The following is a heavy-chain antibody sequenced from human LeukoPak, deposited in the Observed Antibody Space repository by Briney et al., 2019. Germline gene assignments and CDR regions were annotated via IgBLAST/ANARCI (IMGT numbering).Heavy chain of an antibody. Sequence: GGSLRLSCAASGFTFSSYVMSWVRQAPGKGLEWVSTITSSGSTYYGDSVKGRFTISRDNSKNTLYLQMNSLRAEDTAVYYCARITPDSTTGWGVFDPWGQGTLVTVSS. V-gene: IGHV3-23*01. CDR2: ITSSGST. CDR1: GFTFSSYV. J-gene: IGHJ5*02. CDR3: ARITPDSTTGWGVFDP. D-gene: IGHD3-10*01.